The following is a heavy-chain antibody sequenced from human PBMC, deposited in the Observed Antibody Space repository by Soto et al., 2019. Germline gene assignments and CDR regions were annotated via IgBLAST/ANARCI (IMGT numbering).Heavy chain of an antibody. CDR3: ARAVRVRDAFDI. V-gene: IGHV3-30*03. D-gene: IGHD1-1*01. CDR1: GSTFSSYG. Sequence: LRLSCAASGSTFSSYGMHWVRQAPGKGLEWVAVISYDGSNKYYADSVKGRFTISRDNSKNTLYLQMNSLRAEDTAVYYCARAVRVRDAFDIWGQGTMVTVSS. J-gene: IGHJ3*02. CDR2: ISYDGSNK.